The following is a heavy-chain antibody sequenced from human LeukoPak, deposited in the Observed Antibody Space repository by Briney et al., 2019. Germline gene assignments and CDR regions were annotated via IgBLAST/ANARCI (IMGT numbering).Heavy chain of an antibody. J-gene: IGHJ4*02. D-gene: IGHD5-12*01. CDR2: INHSGST. Sequence: PSETLSLTCPVYGGSLSGYYWSWLRQPPGNGLEWIGEINHSGSTNYNPSLKSGVTISVDTSKNQFSLKLSSVTAADTAVYYCAGGEWLRSWFGYWGQGTLVTVSS. CDR1: GGSLSGYY. V-gene: IGHV4-34*01. CDR3: AGGEWLRSWFGY.